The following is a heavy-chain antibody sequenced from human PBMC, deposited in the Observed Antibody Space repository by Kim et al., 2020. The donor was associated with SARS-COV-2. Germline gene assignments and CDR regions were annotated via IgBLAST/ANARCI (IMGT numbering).Heavy chain of an antibody. V-gene: IGHV1-69*13. Sequence: SVKVSCKASGGTFSSYAISWVRQAPGQGLKWMGGIFPIFGTANYAQKFQGRVTITADESTSTAYMELSSLRSEDTAVYYCARTYGDDFWSGYYGMDVWGQGSTVTVSS. CDR3: ARTYGDDFWSGYYGMDV. J-gene: IGHJ6*02. CDR2: IFPIFGTA. CDR1: GGTFSSYA. D-gene: IGHD3-3*01.